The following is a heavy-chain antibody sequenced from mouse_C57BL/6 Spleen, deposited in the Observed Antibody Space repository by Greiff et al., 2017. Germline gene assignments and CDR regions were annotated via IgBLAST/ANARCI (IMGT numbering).Heavy chain of an antibody. CDR2: INPSTGGT. CDR1: GYSFTSYY. D-gene: IGHD1-1*01. Sequence: EVQLQQSGPELVKPGASVKISCKASGYSFTSYYMNWVKQSPEKSLEWIGEINPSTGGTTYNQKFKAKATLTVDKSSSTAYMQLKSLTSEDSAVYYCARKGIYYGSPSYYAMDYWGQGTSVTVSS. CDR3: ARKGIYYGSPSYYAMDY. J-gene: IGHJ4*01. V-gene: IGHV1-42*01.